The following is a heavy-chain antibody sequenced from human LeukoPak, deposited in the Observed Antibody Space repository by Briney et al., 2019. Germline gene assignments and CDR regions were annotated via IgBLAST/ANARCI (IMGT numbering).Heavy chain of an antibody. Sequence: GGSLRLSCAASGFTFSDYYMSWIRQAPGKGLEWVSAISGSGGSTYYADSVKGRFTISRDNSKNTLYLQMNSLRAEDTAVYYCAKDRLPSYYDILTGWGGAFDIWGQGTMVTVSS. D-gene: IGHD3-9*01. V-gene: IGHV3-23*01. CDR1: GFTFSDYY. CDR3: AKDRLPSYYDILTGWGGAFDI. J-gene: IGHJ3*02. CDR2: ISGSGGST.